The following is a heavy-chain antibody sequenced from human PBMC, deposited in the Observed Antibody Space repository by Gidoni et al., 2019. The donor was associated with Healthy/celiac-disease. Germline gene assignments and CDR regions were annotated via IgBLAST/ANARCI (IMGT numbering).Heavy chain of an antibody. V-gene: IGHV4-30-4*01. Sequence: QVQLQESGPGLVKPSQTLSLTCTVSGGSTSSGDYYWSWIRQPPGKGLEWIGYIYYSGSTYYNPSLKSRVTISVDTSKNQFSLKLSSVTAADTAVYYCARGVVVPAALFYFDYWGQGTLVTVSS. CDR1: GGSTSSGDYY. D-gene: IGHD2-2*01. CDR2: IYYSGST. J-gene: IGHJ4*02. CDR3: ARGVVVPAALFYFDY.